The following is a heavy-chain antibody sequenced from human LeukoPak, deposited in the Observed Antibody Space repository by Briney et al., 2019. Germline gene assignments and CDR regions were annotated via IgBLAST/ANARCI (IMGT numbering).Heavy chain of an antibody. Sequence: SSYNGNTNYAQKLQGRVTMTTDTSTSTAYMELRSLRSDDTAVYYCARQAQYYYDSSWYFDYWGQGTLVTVSS. J-gene: IGHJ4*02. V-gene: IGHV1-18*01. CDR3: ARQAQYYYDSSWYFDY. CDR2: SSYNGNT. D-gene: IGHD3-22*01.